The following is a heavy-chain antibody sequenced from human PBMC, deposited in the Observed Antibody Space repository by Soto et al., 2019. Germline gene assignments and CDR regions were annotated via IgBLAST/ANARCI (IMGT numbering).Heavy chain of an antibody. CDR3: ARGLSCDQLLCCREDWYFDL. CDR1: GFTFSSYW. D-gene: IGHD2-2*01. Sequence: EVQLVESGGGLVQPGGSLRLSCAASGFTFSSYWMHWVRQAPGKGLVWVSRINSDGSSTSYADSVKGRFTISRDNAKNTLYLQMNSLSGEDAAVYYCARGLSCDQLLCCREDWYFDLWGRGTLVTVSS. J-gene: IGHJ2*01. V-gene: IGHV3-74*01. CDR2: INSDGSST.